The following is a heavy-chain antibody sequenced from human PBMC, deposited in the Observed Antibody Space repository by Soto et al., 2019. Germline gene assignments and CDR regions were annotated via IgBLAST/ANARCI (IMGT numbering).Heavy chain of an antibody. D-gene: IGHD1-26*01. J-gene: IGHJ4*02. Sequence: GRSLRLSCAASGSTFSSHSMNWVRQAPGKVLEWVSYITSSSSTIYDADSVKGRFTISRDNAKNSLYLPMIRLRDDDTAVYYGASSGSYRFDDWGQGTLVTFSS. CDR3: ASSGSYRFDD. V-gene: IGHV3-48*02. CDR2: ITSSSSTI. CDR1: GSTFSSHS.